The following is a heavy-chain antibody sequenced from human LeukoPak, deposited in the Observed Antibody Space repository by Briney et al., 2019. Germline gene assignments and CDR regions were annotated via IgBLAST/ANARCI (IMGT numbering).Heavy chain of an antibody. CDR1: GFTFSNYW. V-gene: IGHV3-7*01. D-gene: IGHD3-10*01. Sequence: GGSLRLSCAASGFTFSNYWMSGVRPAPGKGLEWVANIKEDGSAKYYVDSVKGRFTISRDNAKNSVYLQMNSLRADDTAVYYCARLSYDSGTHYTCYEYWGQGTLVTVSS. CDR3: ARLSYDSGTHYTCYEY. J-gene: IGHJ4*02. CDR2: IKEDGSAK.